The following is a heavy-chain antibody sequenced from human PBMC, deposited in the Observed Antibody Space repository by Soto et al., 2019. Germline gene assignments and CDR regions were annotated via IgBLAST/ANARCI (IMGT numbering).Heavy chain of an antibody. J-gene: IGHJ4*02. CDR1: GFTFSSYA. D-gene: IGHD3-22*01. Sequence: GGSLRLSCAASGFTFSSYAMHWVRQAPGKGLEWVAVISYDGSNKYYADSVKGRFTISRDNSKNTLYLQMNSLRAEDTAVYYCASDSYYYDSSGYPAPVDYWGQGTLVTVSS. CDR3: ASDSYYYDSSGYPAPVDY. V-gene: IGHV3-30-3*01. CDR2: ISYDGSNK.